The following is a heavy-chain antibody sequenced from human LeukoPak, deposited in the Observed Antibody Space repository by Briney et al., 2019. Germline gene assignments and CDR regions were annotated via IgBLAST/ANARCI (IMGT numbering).Heavy chain of an antibody. V-gene: IGHV3-30*04. CDR3: AKDVGGGDTFDY. CDR2: ISYDGSDK. Sequence: GGSLRLSCAASGFTFSLYTMHWVRQAPGKGLEWVAVISYDGSDKYYADAVKGRFTISRDNSKNTQFLQMNSLRAESTAVYFCAKDVGGGDTFDYWGQGTLVTVSS. D-gene: IGHD2-21*02. CDR1: GFTFSLYT. J-gene: IGHJ4*02.